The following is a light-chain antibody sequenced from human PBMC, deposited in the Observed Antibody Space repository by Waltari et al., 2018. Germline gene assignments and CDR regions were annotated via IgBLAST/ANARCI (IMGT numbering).Light chain of an antibody. CDR2: GST. Sequence: QSVLTQPPSVSGAPGQRVTISCTGTSPTIGAGFAVHWYQQHSGTAPKLLIEGSTYRPSGVPDRFSGDKSGTSASLAITGLQAEDDAYYYCQSYDSDLRGVFGGGTKLTVL. V-gene: IGLV1-40*01. CDR1: SPTIGAGFA. CDR3: QSYDSDLRGV. J-gene: IGLJ2*01.